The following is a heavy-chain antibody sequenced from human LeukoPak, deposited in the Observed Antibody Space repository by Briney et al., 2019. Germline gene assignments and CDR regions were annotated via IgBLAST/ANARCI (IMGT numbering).Heavy chain of an antibody. Sequence: GGSLRLSCAASGFTFSGYAMHWVRQAPGKGLEWVAVISDDGSNEYYADSVKGRFTISRDNSKNTLYLQMNSLSVEDTAVYYCARVGYYASGPFSYFDYWGQGTLVTVSS. V-gene: IGHV3-30-3*01. CDR1: GFTFSGYA. CDR2: ISDDGSNE. D-gene: IGHD3-10*01. CDR3: ARVGYYASGPFSYFDY. J-gene: IGHJ4*02.